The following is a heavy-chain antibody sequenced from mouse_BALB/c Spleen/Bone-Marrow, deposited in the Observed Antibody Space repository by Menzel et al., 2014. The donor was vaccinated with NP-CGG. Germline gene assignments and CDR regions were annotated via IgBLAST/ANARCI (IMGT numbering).Heavy chain of an antibody. CDR1: GFTFSDYA. CDR3: TRSGGDSALDY. V-gene: IGHV5-9-3*01. J-gene: IGHJ4*01. Sequence: EVQRVESGGGLVKPGGSLKLSCAASGFTFSDYAMSWVRQTPEKRLEWVATISNGGRYACFPDSVKGRFTISRDNAKNSQYLQMNSLRSEDTAMYYCTRSGGDSALDYWGQGTSVTVSS. CDR2: ISNGGRYA.